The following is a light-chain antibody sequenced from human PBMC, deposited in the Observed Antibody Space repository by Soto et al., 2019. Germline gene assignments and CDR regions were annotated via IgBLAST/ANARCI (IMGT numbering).Light chain of an antibody. V-gene: IGKV3-20*01. CDR1: QSDGSSN. Sequence: EIVLTQPPGTLSLSPGERATLSCRTSQSDGSSNLAWYQQKPGQAPRLLIYGASSRATGIPDRFSGSGSGTDFTLTISRLEPEDFAVYYCQQYGSSGYTFGQGTKLEIK. CDR2: GAS. J-gene: IGKJ2*01. CDR3: QQYGSSGYT.